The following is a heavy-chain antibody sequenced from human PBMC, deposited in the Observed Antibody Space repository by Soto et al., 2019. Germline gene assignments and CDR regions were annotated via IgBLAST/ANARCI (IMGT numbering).Heavy chain of an antibody. J-gene: IGHJ4*02. CDR2: VSPDNGNA. Sequence: QVQVVQSRAEVKKPGASVKVSCKTSGYTFTDYDINWVRQAPGQGLEWMGWVSPDNGNAGYAQHFQGRVTLTSDTSISTAYMELSSLTSEDTAVYYCEVTTGYWGQGTMVTVS. V-gene: IGHV1-8*01. CDR1: GYTFTDYD. CDR3: EVTTGY. D-gene: IGHD2-21*02.